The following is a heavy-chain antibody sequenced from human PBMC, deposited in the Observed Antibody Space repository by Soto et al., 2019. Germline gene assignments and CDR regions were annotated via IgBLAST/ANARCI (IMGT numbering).Heavy chain of an antibody. D-gene: IGHD3-9*01. Sequence: KPSETLSLTCTVSGGSITSSSFYWGWIRQPPGKGLEWIGIIYYSGSTYYNPSLKSRVIISVDTSKSQFSLNLNSVTAADTAVYYCARGYDILTGPLDYWGPGTLVTVSS. CDR2: IYYSGST. CDR3: ARGYDILTGPLDY. CDR1: GGSITSSSFY. V-gene: IGHV4-39*01. J-gene: IGHJ4*02.